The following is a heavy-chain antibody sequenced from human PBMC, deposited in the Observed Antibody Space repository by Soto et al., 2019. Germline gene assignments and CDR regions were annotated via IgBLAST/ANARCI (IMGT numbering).Heavy chain of an antibody. Sequence: EVQLLESGGGLVQPGGSLRLSCAASGFFFSSYAMVWVRQAPGKGLEWVSVISARGGSSYFADSVKGRFTISRDNSKNVFSLEMNSLRAEDTAIYFCAKGSIEYSASVDNWGQGTLVLVSS. J-gene: IGHJ4*02. CDR1: GFFFSSYA. CDR3: AKGSIEYSASVDN. CDR2: ISARGGSS. D-gene: IGHD5-12*01. V-gene: IGHV3-23*01.